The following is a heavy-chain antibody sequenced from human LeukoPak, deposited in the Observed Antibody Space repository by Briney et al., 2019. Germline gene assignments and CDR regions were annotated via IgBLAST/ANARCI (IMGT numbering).Heavy chain of an antibody. V-gene: IGHV1-46*01. D-gene: IGHD4-17*01. CDR1: GDTFTSFY. Sequence: ASVKVSCKASGDTFTSFYMHWVRHAPGQGLEWMGIINPSGGSTSYAQKFQSRVTMTRDTSTSTVYMELSSLRSEDTAVYYCARLGGSDDYVYFDYWGQGTLVTVSS. CDR2: INPSGGST. CDR3: ARLGGSDDYVYFDY. J-gene: IGHJ4*02.